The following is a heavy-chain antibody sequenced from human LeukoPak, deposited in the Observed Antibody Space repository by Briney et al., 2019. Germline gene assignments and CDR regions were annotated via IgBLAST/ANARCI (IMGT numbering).Heavy chain of an antibody. J-gene: IGHJ4*02. Sequence: GGSLRLSCVVSGFTFSSYSMIWVPQAPGKGLQWVANMKKDGSETNYGDSVKGRFTISRDNAKNSLYLQMNSLRAEDTAVYYCGRHRSGSGTYFIDHWGQGTLVSVSS. CDR3: GRHRSGSGTYFIDH. D-gene: IGHD3-10*01. V-gene: IGHV3-7*01. CDR1: GFTFSSYS. CDR2: MKKDGSET.